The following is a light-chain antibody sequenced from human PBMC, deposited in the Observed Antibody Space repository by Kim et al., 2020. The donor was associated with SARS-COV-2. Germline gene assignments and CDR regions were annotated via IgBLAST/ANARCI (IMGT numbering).Light chain of an antibody. V-gene: IGKV1-5*03. Sequence: DVQMTQSPSTLSASVGDRVTITCRVSQSVTTFLAWYQQKPGKAPKLLIYRTSTLESGVPSRFSGSGSGTEFTLTISSLQPDDFATYYCQQYKSYPETFGQGTKLEI. CDR3: QQYKSYPET. CDR1: QSVTTF. J-gene: IGKJ2*01. CDR2: RTS.